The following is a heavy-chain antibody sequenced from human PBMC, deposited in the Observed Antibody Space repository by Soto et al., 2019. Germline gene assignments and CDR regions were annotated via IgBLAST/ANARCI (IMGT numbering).Heavy chain of an antibody. J-gene: IGHJ6*02. CDR1: GGTFSSYA. Sequence: GASVKVSCKASGGTFSSYAISWVRQAPGQGLERMGGIIPIFGTANYAQKFQGRVTITADESTSTAYMELSSLRSEDTAVYYCAAATLTHPRRYIVVVPAAMNYGVDVWGRGTTVTVSS. V-gene: IGHV1-69*13. CDR2: IIPIFGTA. CDR3: AAATLTHPRRYIVVVPAAMNYGVDV. D-gene: IGHD2-2*01.